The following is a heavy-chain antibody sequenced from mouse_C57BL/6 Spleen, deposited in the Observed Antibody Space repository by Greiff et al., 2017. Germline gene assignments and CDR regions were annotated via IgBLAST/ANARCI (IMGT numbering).Heavy chain of an antibody. D-gene: IGHD1-1*01. V-gene: IGHV5-6*01. CDR3: ARGDYYGSAALDY. Sequence: EVQLVESGGDLVKPGGSLKLSCAASGFTFSSYGMSWVRQTPDKRLEWVATISSGGSYTYYPDRVKGRFTISRDNAKNTLYLQMSSLKSEDTAMYYCARGDYYGSAALDYWGPGTTLTVSS. CDR1: GFTFSSYG. CDR2: ISSGGSYT. J-gene: IGHJ2*01.